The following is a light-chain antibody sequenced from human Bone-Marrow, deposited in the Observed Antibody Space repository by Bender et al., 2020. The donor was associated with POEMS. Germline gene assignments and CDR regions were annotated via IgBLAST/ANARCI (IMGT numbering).Light chain of an antibody. V-gene: IGLV3-25*02. CDR2: EDN. Sequence: SYGLTQPPSVSVSPGHTANITCSGDQLGDQYASWYQLKPGQSPVLVIYEDNKRPSGIPERFSGSSSGTTATLTISGVQAEDEADYYCQSTDSSRFFGVFGGGTRVTVL. CDR1: QLGDQY. CDR3: QSTDSSRFFGV. J-gene: IGLJ3*02.